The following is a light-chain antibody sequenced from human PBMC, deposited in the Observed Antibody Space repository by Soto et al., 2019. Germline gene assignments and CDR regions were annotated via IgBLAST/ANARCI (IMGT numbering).Light chain of an antibody. Sequence: SYELTQPPSVSVAPGKTASITCVGTNIGSKSVHWYQQKPGQAPVLVIFYNTDRPSGIPERFSGSNSENTATLTISRVEAGDEADYYCQVWDTNSDHVVFGGGTKLTVL. V-gene: IGLV3-21*04. CDR1: NIGSKS. CDR3: QVWDTNSDHVV. J-gene: IGLJ2*01. CDR2: YNT.